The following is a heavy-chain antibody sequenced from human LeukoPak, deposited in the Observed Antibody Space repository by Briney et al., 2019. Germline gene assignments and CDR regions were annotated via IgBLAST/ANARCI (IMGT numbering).Heavy chain of an antibody. CDR1: GFTFSSYA. CDR2: ISYDGSNK. Sequence: PGGSLRLSCAASGFTFSSYAMHWVRQAPGKGLEWVAVISYDGSNKYYADSVKGRFNISRDNSKNTLYLQMNSLRAEDTAVYYCARPPFSVVVTAISVYFDYWGQGTLVTVSS. V-gene: IGHV3-30-3*01. J-gene: IGHJ4*02. CDR3: ARPPFSVVVTAISVYFDY. D-gene: IGHD2-21*02.